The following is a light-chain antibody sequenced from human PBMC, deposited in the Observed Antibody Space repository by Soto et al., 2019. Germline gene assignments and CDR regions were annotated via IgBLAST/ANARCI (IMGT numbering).Light chain of an antibody. J-gene: IGKJ4*01. CDR1: ESFSIY. Sequence: DIRVTQSPSSLSASVGDTVTITCRASESFSIYLNWYQQKPGKAPKLLISAASTLQSGVPSRFSGSGAGTDFSLTVSSLQPEDSGTYYCQQSYSAPLTFGGGTKV. CDR2: AAS. V-gene: IGKV1-39*01. CDR3: QQSYSAPLT.